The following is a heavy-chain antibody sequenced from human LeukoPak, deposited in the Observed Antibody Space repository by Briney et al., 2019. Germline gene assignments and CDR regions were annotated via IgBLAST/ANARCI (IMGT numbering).Heavy chain of an antibody. CDR3: ARDYCSSTSCLFDY. J-gene: IGHJ4*02. Sequence: ASVKVSCKASGYTFTGYHMHWVRQTPGQGLEWMGRINPNSGDTNYAQKFQGRVTMTRDTSISTAYMELSRLRSDDTAVYYCARDYCSSTSCLFDYWGQGTLVTVSS. V-gene: IGHV1-2*06. D-gene: IGHD2-2*01. CDR2: INPNSGDT. CDR1: GYTFTGYH.